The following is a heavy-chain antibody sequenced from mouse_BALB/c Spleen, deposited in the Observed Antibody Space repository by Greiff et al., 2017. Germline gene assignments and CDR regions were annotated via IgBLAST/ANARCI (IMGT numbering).Heavy chain of an antibody. D-gene: IGHD1-2*01. V-gene: IGHV1-55*01. CDR3: ASNPTTARGDYAMDY. CDR1: GYNFTSYW. CDR2: IYPGSGST. J-gene: IGHJ4*01. Sequence: QVQLQQPGAELVKPGTSVKLSCKASGYNFTSYWINWVKLRPGQGLEWIGDIYPGSGSTNYNEKFKSKATLTVDTSSSTAYMQLSSLASEDSALYYCASNPTTARGDYAMDYWGQGTSVTVSS.